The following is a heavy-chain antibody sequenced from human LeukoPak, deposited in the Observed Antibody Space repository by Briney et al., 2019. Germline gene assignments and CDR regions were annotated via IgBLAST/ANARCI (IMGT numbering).Heavy chain of an antibody. J-gene: IGHJ5*02. Sequence: SETLSLTCTVSGGSISSYYWSWIRQPPGKGLEWIGYIYYSGSTNYNPSLKSRVTISVDTSKNQFSLKLSSVTAADTAVYYCQRGGPNCFHPGARGPLVTVS. CDR3: QRGGPNCFHP. CDR1: GGSISSYY. V-gene: IGHV4-59*08. CDR2: IYYSGST. D-gene: IGHD1-26*01.